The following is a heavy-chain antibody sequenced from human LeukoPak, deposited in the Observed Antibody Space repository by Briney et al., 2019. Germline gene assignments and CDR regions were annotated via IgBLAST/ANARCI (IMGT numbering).Heavy chain of an antibody. Sequence: GGSLRLSCVASGFTSSSYEMNWVRQAPGKGLEWVANIKQDGSEKYYVDSVKGRFTISRDNAKNSLYLQMNSLRAEDTAVYYCARDRPLNYYYYMDVWGKGTTVTVSS. CDR2: IKQDGSEK. V-gene: IGHV3-7*03. J-gene: IGHJ6*03. CDR1: GFTSSSYE. CDR3: ARDRPLNYYYYMDV.